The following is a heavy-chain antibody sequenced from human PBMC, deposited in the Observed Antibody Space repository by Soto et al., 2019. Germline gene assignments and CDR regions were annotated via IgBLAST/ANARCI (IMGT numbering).Heavy chain of an antibody. CDR1: GYSFTSYW. D-gene: IGHD6-13*01. V-gene: IGHV5-51*01. J-gene: IGHJ6*02. Sequence: GETLKISCKGSGYSFTSYWIGWVRQMPGKGLEWMGIIYPGDSDTRYSPSFQGQVTISADKSISTAYLQWSSLKASDTAMYYCARTAAAGKYYYGTDVWGQGTTVTVSS. CDR3: ARTAAAGKYYYGTDV. CDR2: IYPGDSDT.